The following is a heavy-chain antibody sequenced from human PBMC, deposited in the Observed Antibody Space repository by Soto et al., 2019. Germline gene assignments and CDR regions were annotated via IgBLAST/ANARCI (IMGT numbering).Heavy chain of an antibody. CDR2: TYYRSKLYN. CDR3: ARVYGSSTSCYPFPGHWFYP. V-gene: IGHV6-1*01. J-gene: IGHJ5*02. CDR1: RCSVSSNSAA. D-gene: IGHD2-2*01. Sequence: SHTLSLTCAISRCSVSSNSAAWNWIRQSPSRVLELLVRTYYRSKLYNDYAVAVNSRITINPDTSKNQFSLQLNSVTTEDTAVDYCARVYGSSTSCYPFPGHWFYPWGQGTLVTVS.